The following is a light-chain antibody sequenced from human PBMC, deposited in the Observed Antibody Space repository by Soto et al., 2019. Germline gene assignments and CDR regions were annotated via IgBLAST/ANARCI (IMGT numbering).Light chain of an antibody. Sequence: QSALTQPASVSGSPGQSITISCTGTSSDVGGYNYVSWYQQHPGKAHKLMIYDVSNRPSGVSNRFSGSNSGNTASLTISVLQAEDEADYYCSSYTSSSLYVFGTVTKLTVL. CDR3: SSYTSSSLYV. CDR1: SSDVGGYNY. CDR2: DVS. J-gene: IGLJ1*01. V-gene: IGLV2-14*01.